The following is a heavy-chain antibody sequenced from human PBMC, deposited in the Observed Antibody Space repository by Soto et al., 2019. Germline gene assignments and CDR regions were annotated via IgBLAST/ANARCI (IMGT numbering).Heavy chain of an antibody. J-gene: IGHJ3*02. D-gene: IGHD3-10*01. Sequence: GGSRRLSCAASFFTLSTYWVAWVRQTPGKGLEFVANIRPDGNEINYVDSVKGRFTISRDNAKNPLFLQMNSLRDDDTAVYYCGTDQWGGAFDIGGQGTTVTVSS. CDR1: FFTLSTYW. V-gene: IGHV3-7*01. CDR3: GTDQWGGAFDI. CDR2: IRPDGNEI.